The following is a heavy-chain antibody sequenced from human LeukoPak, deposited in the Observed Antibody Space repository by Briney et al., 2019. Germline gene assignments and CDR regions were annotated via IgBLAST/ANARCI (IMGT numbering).Heavy chain of an antibody. CDR2: IASDGST. J-gene: IGHJ4*02. CDR1: GFTFSSYW. V-gene: IGHV3-74*01. Sequence: PGGSLRLSCAASGFTFSSYWMHWVRQAPGKGLVWVSRIASDGSTVYADSVKGRFTISRDNAKDTVYLQMYSLRVEDTAVYYCIGSGGWPGYWGQGTLVTVSS. D-gene: IGHD1-26*01. CDR3: IGSGGWPGY.